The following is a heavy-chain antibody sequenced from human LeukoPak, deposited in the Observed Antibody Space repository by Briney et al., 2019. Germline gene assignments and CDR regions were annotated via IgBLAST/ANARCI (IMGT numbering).Heavy chain of an antibody. CDR2: IFYSGST. D-gene: IGHD3-10*01. Sequence: SETLSLTCTVSGGSISTSNYYWGWIRQPPGKGLEWIGNIFYSGSTYYSPSLRSRVTISLDTSRNQFSLKLNSVTAADTAVYYCARFMVRGVIWWFDPWGQGTLVTVSS. CDR3: ARFMVRGVIWWFDP. CDR1: GGSISTSNYY. J-gene: IGHJ5*02. V-gene: IGHV4-39*07.